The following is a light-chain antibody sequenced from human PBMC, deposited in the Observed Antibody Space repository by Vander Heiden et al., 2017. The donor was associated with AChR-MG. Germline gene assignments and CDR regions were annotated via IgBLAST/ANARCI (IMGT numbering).Light chain of an antibody. CDR3: QVCDSRSVRVV. Sequence: SYGLTQPPSVSVAPGQTARISCGGNNIGSESVHWYQQKPGQAPALVVYDGSFRPSGIPERFSGSNSGQTATLTISRVEAGDEADYYCQVCDSRSVRVVFGGGTKLTVL. J-gene: IGLJ2*01. CDR1: NIGSES. CDR2: DGS. V-gene: IGLV3-21*02.